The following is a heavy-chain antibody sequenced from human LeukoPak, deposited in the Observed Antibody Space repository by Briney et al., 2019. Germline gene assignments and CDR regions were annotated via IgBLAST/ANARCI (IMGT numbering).Heavy chain of an antibody. CDR2: IYWDDDK. CDR1: GFSLSTSGVG. D-gene: IGHD6-13*01. CDR3: AHSWVGTYYFDY. J-gene: IGHJ4*02. Sequence: ESGPTLVRPTQALTLTCTFSGFSLSTSGVGVGWIRQPPGKALEWLAPIYWDDDKRYSPSLKSRLTITKDTSKNQVVLTMTNMDPVDTATYYCAHSWVGTYYFDYWGQGTLVTVSS. V-gene: IGHV2-5*02.